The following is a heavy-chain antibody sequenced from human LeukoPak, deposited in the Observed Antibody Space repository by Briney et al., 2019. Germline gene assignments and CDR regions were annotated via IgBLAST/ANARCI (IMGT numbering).Heavy chain of an antibody. D-gene: IGHD3-9*01. J-gene: IGHJ4*02. V-gene: IGHV1-69*04. CDR2: IIPILDVT. CDR1: GGTFTNYA. Sequence: SMKVSCTASGGTFTNYAINWVRQAPGQGLEWMGGIIPILDVTNYAQKFQGRVTITADQSTSTAYMELSRLRSEDTAVYYCARGGGVDILTGFQYWGQGTLVTVSS. CDR3: ARGGGVDILTGFQY.